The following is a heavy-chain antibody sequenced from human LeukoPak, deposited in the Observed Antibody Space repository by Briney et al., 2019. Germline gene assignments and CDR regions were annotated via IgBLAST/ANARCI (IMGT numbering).Heavy chain of an antibody. V-gene: IGHV3-66*01. CDR2: IYSGGTR. J-gene: IGHJ5*01. Sequence: GGSLGLSCAVSGFTVRSNYISWVRQAPGKGLEWVSVIYSGGTRHYGDSVKDRFTISRDNSKNTVYLQMDSLRVEDTAVYYCARGLMWGFESWGQGTLVTVSS. CDR1: GFTVRSNY. CDR3: ARGLMWGFES. D-gene: IGHD2-8*01.